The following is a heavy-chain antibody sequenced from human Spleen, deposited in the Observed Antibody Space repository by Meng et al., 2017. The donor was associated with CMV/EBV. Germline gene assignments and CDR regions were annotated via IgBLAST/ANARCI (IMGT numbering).Heavy chain of an antibody. CDR1: GFTFSSFA. V-gene: IGHV3-23*01. CDR2: ITASGGST. Sequence: GESLKISCAASGFTFSSFAMSWVRQAPGKGLEWDSAITASGGSTYYADSVKGRFTISRDNSKNTLYLQMNSLRAEDTAVYYCAKDQGWGYCGSTSCPMSGGFDYWGQGTLVTVSS. D-gene: IGHD2-2*01. CDR3: AKDQGWGYCGSTSCPMSGGFDY. J-gene: IGHJ4*02.